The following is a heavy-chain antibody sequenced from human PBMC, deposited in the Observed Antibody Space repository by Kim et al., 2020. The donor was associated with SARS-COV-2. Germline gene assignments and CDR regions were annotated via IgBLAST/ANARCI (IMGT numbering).Heavy chain of an antibody. V-gene: IGHV1-2*06. J-gene: IGHJ6*02. CDR1: GYTFTGYY. D-gene: IGHD4-17*01. Sequence: ASVKVSCKASGYTFTGYYMHWVRQAPGQGLEWMGRINPNSGGTNYAQKFQGRVTMTRDTSISTAYMELSRLRSDDTAVYYCARADYGDRFFYGMDVWGQGTTVTVSS. CDR3: ARADYGDRFFYGMDV. CDR2: INPNSGGT.